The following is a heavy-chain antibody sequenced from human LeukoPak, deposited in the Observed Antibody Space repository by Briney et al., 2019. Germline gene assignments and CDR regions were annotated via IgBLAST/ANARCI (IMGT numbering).Heavy chain of an antibody. D-gene: IGHD3-9*01. CDR1: GGSFSGYY. J-gene: IGHJ3*02. CDR3: TGGVLMKGRGAFDI. Sequence: PSETLSLTCAVYGGSFSGYYWSWSRHPPGKGLEWSWDIIHSGSTNYNPSIMCRVTISLDASKNQFSLKLSSVTSEDTTVLYCTGGVLMKGRGAFDIWGQGAMVTVST. CDR2: IIHSGST. V-gene: IGHV4-34*01.